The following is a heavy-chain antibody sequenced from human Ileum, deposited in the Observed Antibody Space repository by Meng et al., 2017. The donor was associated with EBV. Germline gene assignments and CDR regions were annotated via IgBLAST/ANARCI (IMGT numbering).Heavy chain of an antibody. CDR1: GYTLTSYR. J-gene: IGHJ5*02. CDR2: IIAFNGNT. D-gene: IGHD1-26*01. Sequence: GVYVKNVCAPVKVRRKASGYTLTSYRCHSGRQATGQGLAWMGWIIAFNGNTDYAQQFQGRVTMTTDTSTTTTDMELRSLRSDDTAVYYCARVVEGATSWLDRWGQGTLVTVSS. CDR3: ARVVEGATSWLDR. V-gene: IGHV1-18*04.